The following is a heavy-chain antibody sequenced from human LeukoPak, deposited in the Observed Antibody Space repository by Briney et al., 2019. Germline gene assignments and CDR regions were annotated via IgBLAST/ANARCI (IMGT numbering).Heavy chain of an antibody. CDR1: GFTFSSYG. V-gene: IGHV3-30*18. CDR3: AKEVRTYSNFDT. Sequence: PGGSLRLSCAASGFTFSSYGMHWVRQAPGKGLEWVAVISYNGSNKFYTDSVKGRFTISRDNSRDMLFLQMSSLRAEDTAVYFCAKEVRTYSNFDTWGQGTLVTVSS. J-gene: IGHJ4*02. D-gene: IGHD1-14*01. CDR2: ISYNGSNK.